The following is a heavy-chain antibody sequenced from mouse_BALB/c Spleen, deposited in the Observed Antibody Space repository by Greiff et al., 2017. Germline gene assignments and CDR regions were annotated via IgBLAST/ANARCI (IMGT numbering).Heavy chain of an antibody. CDR1: GYTFTDYW. CDR2: IDTSDSYT. V-gene: IGHV1-69*01. CDR3: ASRDY. Sequence: QVQLQQPGAELVMPGASVKMSCKASGYTFTDYWMHWVKQRPGQGLEWIGAIDTSDSYTSYNQKFKGKATLTVDESSSTAYMQLSSLTSEDSAVYYCASRDYWGQGTTLTVSS. J-gene: IGHJ2*01.